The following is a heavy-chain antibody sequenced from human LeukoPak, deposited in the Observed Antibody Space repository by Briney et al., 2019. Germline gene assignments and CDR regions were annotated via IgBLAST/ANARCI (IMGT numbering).Heavy chain of an antibody. Sequence: ASVKVSCKVSGYTLTELSMHWVRQAPGKGLEWVGGFDPEDGETIYAQKFQGRVTMTEDTSTDTAYMELSSLRSEDTAVYYCATMGPGSPYYYYGMDVWGQGTTATVSS. CDR3: ATMGPGSPYYYYGMDV. J-gene: IGHJ6*02. CDR1: GYTLTELS. CDR2: FDPEDGET. V-gene: IGHV1-24*01. D-gene: IGHD6-25*01.